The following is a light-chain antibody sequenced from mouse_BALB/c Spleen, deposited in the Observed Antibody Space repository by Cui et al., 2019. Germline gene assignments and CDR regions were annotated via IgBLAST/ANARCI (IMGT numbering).Light chain of an antibody. CDR1: QDINSY. CDR2: RAN. V-gene: IGKV14-111*01. Sequence: DIKMTQSPSSMYASLGERVTITCKASQDINSYLSWFQQKPGKSPKTLIYRANRLVDGVPSRFSGSRSGQDYSLTISSLEYEDMGIYYCLQDDEFPLTFGAGTKLELK. J-gene: IGKJ5*01. CDR3: LQDDEFPLT.